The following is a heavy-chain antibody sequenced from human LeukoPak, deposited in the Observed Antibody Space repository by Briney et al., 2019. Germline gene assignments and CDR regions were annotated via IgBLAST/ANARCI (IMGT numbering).Heavy chain of an antibody. D-gene: IGHD3-10*01. CDR3: AREGYGSGSH. CDR2: IYYSGST. V-gene: IGHV4-38-2*02. J-gene: IGHJ4*02. Sequence: SETLSLTCSVSGYSISSAYYWGWIRQPPGKGLEWIGYIYYSGSTNYNPSLKSRVTISVDTSKNQFSLKLSSVTAADTAVYYCAREGYGSGSHWGQGTLVTVSS. CDR1: GYSISSAYY.